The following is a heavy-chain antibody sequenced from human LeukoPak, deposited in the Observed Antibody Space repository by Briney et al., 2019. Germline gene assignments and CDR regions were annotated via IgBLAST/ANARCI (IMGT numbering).Heavy chain of an antibody. CDR3: ARAAFRDSGGGYTFFVFYY. V-gene: IGHV4-59*01. CDR1: GGSISSYY. J-gene: IGHJ4*02. D-gene: IGHD6-25*01. CDR2: IYYSGST. Sequence: SETLSLTCTVSGGSISSYYWSWIRQPPGKGLEWIGYIYYSGSTNYNPSLKSRVTISVDTSKNQFSLKLSSVTAADTAVYYCARAAFRDSGGGYTFFVFYYWGQGNLVTVSS.